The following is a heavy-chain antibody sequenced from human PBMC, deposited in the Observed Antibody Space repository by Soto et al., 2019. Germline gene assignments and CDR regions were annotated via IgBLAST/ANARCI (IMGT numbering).Heavy chain of an antibody. CDR3: AAGTNSDWYTY. CDR2: FSGSGGDT. Sequence: EVQLVESGGDLVKPGGSLRLSCAASGFTFSSYAMSWVRQTPGKGLEWVSLFSGSGGDTYYADSVRGRLTISRDNSKNTLYLQMNSLGAEDTAVYYCAAGTNSDWYTYWGQGTLVTVSS. J-gene: IGHJ4*02. V-gene: IGHV3-23*04. D-gene: IGHD1-1*01. CDR1: GFTFSSYA.